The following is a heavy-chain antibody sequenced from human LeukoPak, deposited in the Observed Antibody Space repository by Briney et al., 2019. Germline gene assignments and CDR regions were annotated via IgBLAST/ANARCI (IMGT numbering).Heavy chain of an antibody. CDR3: ASDTYDFWSGYYTPGYY. CDR2: ISAYNGNT. V-gene: IGHV1-18*01. CDR1: GYTFTSYG. J-gene: IGHJ4*02. Sequence: ASVKVSCKASGYTFTSYGISWVRQAPGQGLEWMGWISAYNGNTNYAQKLQGRVTMTTDTSTSTVYMELSSLRSEDTAVYYCASDTYDFWSGYYTPGYYWGQGTLVTVSS. D-gene: IGHD3-3*01.